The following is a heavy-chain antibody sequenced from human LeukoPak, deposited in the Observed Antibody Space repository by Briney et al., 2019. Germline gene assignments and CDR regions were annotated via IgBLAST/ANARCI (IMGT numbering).Heavy chain of an antibody. V-gene: IGHV3-23*01. D-gene: IGHD3-10*01. CDR3: AKPHASGIYLPYDN. J-gene: IGHJ4*02. CDR1: GFTFSSYA. Sequence: GGSLRLSCAASGFTFSSYAMSWVRQAPGKGLEWVSAITGSGVSTYYADSVKGRFTISRDNSKNTLYLQMNSLRGEDTAVYYCAKPHASGIYLPYDNWGQGTPVTVSS. CDR2: ITGSGVST.